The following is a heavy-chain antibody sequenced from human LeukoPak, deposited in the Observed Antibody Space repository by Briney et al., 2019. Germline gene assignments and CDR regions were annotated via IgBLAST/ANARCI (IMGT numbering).Heavy chain of an antibody. CDR1: GFTFSDYY. CDR3: AKAGATRRNNWFDP. V-gene: IGHV3-11*01. D-gene: IGHD1-26*01. CDR2: ISSSGSTI. J-gene: IGHJ5*02. Sequence: GGSLRLSCAASGFTFSDYYMSWIRQAPGKGLEWVSYISSSGSTIYYADSVKGRFTISRDNSKNTLYLQMNSLRAEDTAVYYCAKAGATRRNNWFDPWGQGTLVTVSS.